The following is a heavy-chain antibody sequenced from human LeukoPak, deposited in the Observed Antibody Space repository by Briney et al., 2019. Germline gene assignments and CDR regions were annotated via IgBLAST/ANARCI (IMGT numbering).Heavy chain of an antibody. CDR1: GFTFSSYG. J-gene: IGHJ4*02. CDR3: ARGPVRGAPDY. Sequence: PGGSLRLSCAASGFTFSSYGMHWVRQAPGKGLEWVAVIWYDGSNKYYADSVKGRFTISRDNSKNTLYLQMNSLRAEDTAVYYCARGPVRGAPDYWGQGTLVTVSS. D-gene: IGHD3-10*01. CDR2: IWYDGSNK. V-gene: IGHV3-33*01.